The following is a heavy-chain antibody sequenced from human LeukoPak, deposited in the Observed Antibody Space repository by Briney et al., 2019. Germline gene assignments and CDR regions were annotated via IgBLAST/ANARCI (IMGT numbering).Heavy chain of an antibody. J-gene: IGHJ4*02. CDR3: ATSRWDYGDYVFDY. CDR2: ISSSGSTI. V-gene: IGHV3-11*04. D-gene: IGHD4-17*01. CDR1: GFTFSDYY. Sequence: PGGSLRLSCAASGFTFSDYYMSWIRQAPGKGLEWVSYISSSGSTIYYADSVKGRFTISRDNAKNSLYLQMNSLRAEDTAVYYCATSRWDYGDYVFDYWGQGTLVTVSS.